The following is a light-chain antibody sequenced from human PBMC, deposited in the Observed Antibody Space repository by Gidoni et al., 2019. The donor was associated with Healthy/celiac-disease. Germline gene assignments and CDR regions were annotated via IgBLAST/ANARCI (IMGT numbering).Light chain of an antibody. CDR3: LQYGSSPAA. CDR2: GAS. Sequence: EIVLTQSPVTLSWSPRQRATLSCRAIQSVSSSYVAWYPQKPGQSPSLLIHGASSRATGIPDRFTGSGSGTDFTITISRLEPEHFAVYYCLQYGSSPAAFGQGTRLEIK. J-gene: IGKJ5*01. V-gene: IGKV3-20*01. CDR1: QSVSSSY.